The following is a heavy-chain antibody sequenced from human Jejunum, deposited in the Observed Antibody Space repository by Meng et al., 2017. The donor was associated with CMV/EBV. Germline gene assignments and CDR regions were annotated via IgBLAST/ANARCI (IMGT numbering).Heavy chain of an antibody. CDR3: ARGESRGYYYFDY. Sequence: QVHPQEPGPVLVRPSETLSLTYTVSGDSISNYFWSWIRQPAGKKLEWIGRISPSGNINYIPSLKGRVTMSLDTSNNQIFLNLTSVTAADTALYYCARGESRGYYYFDYWGQGILVTVSS. V-gene: IGHV4-4*07. D-gene: IGHD3-22*01. CDR2: ISPSGNI. J-gene: IGHJ4*02. CDR1: GDSISNYF.